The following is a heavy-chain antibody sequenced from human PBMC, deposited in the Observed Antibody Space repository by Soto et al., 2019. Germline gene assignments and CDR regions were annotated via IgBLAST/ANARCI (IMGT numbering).Heavy chain of an antibody. CDR1: GGSVSSYY. V-gene: IGHV4-59*02. Sequence: QVQLQESGPGLVKPSETLSLTCTVSGGSVSSYYWNWIRQPPGKGLEWIGYVYYSGSATYNPSLKSRVTIPVDTAKAQCSLKLRSVTAAYTAVYYCARTNRNANWFDPWVQGTLVTVSS. J-gene: IGHJ5*02. D-gene: IGHD2-8*01. CDR2: VYYSGSA. CDR3: ARTNRNANWFDP.